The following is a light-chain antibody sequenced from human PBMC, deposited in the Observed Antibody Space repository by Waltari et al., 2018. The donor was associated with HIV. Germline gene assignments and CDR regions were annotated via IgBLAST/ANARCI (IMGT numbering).Light chain of an antibody. CDR1: HSNIGTFDY. J-gene: IGLJ1*01. V-gene: IGLV2-11*01. Sequence: QSALTQPRSVSGSPGQSVSISCTGSHSNIGTFDYVSWYQQHPGKAPKLMIYDVNKRPSGVPDRFSGSKSGITASLTISGLQAEDEADYYCCSYGGSLTPYVFGTGTEVTVL. CDR3: CSYGGSLTPYV. CDR2: DVN.